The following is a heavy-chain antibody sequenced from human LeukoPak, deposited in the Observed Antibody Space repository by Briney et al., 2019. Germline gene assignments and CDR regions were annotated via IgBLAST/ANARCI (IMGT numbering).Heavy chain of an antibody. V-gene: IGHV3-21*01. D-gene: IGHD3-10*01. CDR1: GFTFSSFS. Sequence: GGSLRLSCAASGFTFSSFSMNWVRQAPGKGLEWVSSISSTSTYIYYADSLRGRFTISRDNAKNSLYLQMSSLRAEDTAVCYCAREMGYMVRGVLPSDYWGQGTLVTVSS. CDR3: AREMGYMVRGVLPSDY. CDR2: ISSTSTYI. J-gene: IGHJ4*02.